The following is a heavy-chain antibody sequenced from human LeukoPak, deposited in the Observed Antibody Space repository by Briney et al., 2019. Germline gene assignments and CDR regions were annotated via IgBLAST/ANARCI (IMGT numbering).Heavy chain of an antibody. CDR1: GGSFSGYY. J-gene: IGHJ4*02. Sequence: PSETLSLTCAVYGGSFSGYYWSWIRQPPGNGLEWIGEINHSGSTNYNPSLKSRVTISVDTSKSQFSLKPSSVTAADTAVYYCARRGSEDYDSCGANIDYWGQGTLVTVSS. CDR2: INHSGST. D-gene: IGHD3-22*01. CDR3: ARRGSEDYDSCGANIDY. V-gene: IGHV4-34*01.